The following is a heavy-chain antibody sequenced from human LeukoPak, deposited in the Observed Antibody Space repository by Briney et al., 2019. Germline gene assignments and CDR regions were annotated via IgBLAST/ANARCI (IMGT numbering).Heavy chain of an antibody. Sequence: PGGSLRLSCAASGFSFISYAMYWVRQAPGKGLEWVAVISYEGSNKYYADSVKGRFTISRDNSKNTLYLQMNSLRAEDTAVYYCAKGHTVAGNDYWGQGTLVTVSS. D-gene: IGHD6-19*01. CDR1: GFSFISYA. CDR2: ISYEGSNK. V-gene: IGHV3-30*04. J-gene: IGHJ4*02. CDR3: AKGHTVAGNDY.